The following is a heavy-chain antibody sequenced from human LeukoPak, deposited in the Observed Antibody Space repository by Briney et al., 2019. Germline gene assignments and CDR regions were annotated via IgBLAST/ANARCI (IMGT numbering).Heavy chain of an antibody. Sequence: ASVKVSCKASGYTFTSYGISWVRQAPGQGLEWMGWISAYNGNTNYAQKLQGRVTMTTDTSTSTAYMELRSLRSDDTAVYYCARVHCSSTSCYSNYGMDVWGQGTTVTVSS. D-gene: IGHD2-2*01. V-gene: IGHV1-18*01. CDR1: GYTFTSYG. CDR2: ISAYNGNT. J-gene: IGHJ6*02. CDR3: ARVHCSSTSCYSNYGMDV.